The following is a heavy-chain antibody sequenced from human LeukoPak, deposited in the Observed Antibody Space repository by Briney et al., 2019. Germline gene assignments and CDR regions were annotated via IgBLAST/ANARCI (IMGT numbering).Heavy chain of an antibody. CDR2: INPNSGGT. CDR3: ARAVDSSSWYPFDY. CDR1: GYTFTGFY. D-gene: IGHD6-13*01. V-gene: IGHV1-2*02. J-gene: IGHJ4*02. Sequence: GASVKLSCKASGYTFTGFYMHWVRQAPGQGLEWMGWINPNSGGTKYAQKFQGRVTMTRDTSISTAYMEVSRLRSDDTAVYYCARAVDSSSWYPFDYWGQGTLVTVSS.